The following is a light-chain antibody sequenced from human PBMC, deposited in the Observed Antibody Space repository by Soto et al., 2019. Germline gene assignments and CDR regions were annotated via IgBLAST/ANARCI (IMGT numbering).Light chain of an antibody. CDR3: SSYSSSSTPYV. CDR2: EVS. V-gene: IGLV2-14*01. CDR1: SSDVGFYNY. J-gene: IGLJ1*01. Sequence: QSALTQPASASGSRGQSITISCTGTSSDVGFYNYVSWYRQHPGKAPKLMIYEVSYRPSGVSNRFSGSKSGDTASLTISGLQAEDEAVYYCSSYSSSSTPYVFGTGTKVTVL.